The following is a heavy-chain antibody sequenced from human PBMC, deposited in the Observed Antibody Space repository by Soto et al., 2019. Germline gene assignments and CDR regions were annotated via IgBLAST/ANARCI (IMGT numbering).Heavy chain of an antibody. Sequence: PGGSLRLSCVASAFTFTNYAMTWVRQAPGKGLEWVSTISGSGGNTYYADSVKGRFTISRDNSKNTLFLQMSSLRAEDTAVYFCAKGTHSGGYQTFDYWGQGALVTVSS. V-gene: IGHV3-23*01. CDR2: ISGSGGNT. CDR3: AKGTHSGGYQTFDY. J-gene: IGHJ4*02. CDR1: AFTFTNYA. D-gene: IGHD1-26*01.